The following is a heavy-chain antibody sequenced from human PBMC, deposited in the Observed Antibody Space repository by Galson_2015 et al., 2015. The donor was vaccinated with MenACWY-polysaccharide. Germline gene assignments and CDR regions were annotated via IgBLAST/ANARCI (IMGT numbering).Heavy chain of an antibody. J-gene: IGHJ4*02. V-gene: IGHV3-15*01. CDR1: GFTFSNAW. Sequence: SLRLSCATSGFTFSNAWMSWVRQAPGKGLEWVGRIKSKYNGGTTDYAAPVKGRFSILRDDSQSTAYLQMNSLRTDDTGIYYCTTWGRDVYWGQGTVVTVS. CDR3: TTWGRDVY. D-gene: IGHD3-10*01. CDR2: IKSKYNGGTT.